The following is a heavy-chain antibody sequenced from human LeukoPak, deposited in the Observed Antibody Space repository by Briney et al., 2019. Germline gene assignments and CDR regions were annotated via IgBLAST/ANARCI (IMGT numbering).Heavy chain of an antibody. CDR2: ISGSGGST. CDR1: GFTFSSYA. Sequence: QSGGSLRLSCAASGFTFSSYAMSWVRQAPGKGLEWVSAISGSGGSTYYADSVKGRFTISRDNAKNSLYLQMNSLRAEDTAVYYCARGEYGDYFNWFDPWGQGTLVTVSS. CDR3: ARGEYGDYFNWFDP. V-gene: IGHV3-23*01. J-gene: IGHJ5*02. D-gene: IGHD4-17*01.